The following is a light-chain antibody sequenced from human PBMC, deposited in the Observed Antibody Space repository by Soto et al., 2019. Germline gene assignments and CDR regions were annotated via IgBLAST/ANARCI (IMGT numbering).Light chain of an antibody. CDR1: QSVRTN. Sequence: EIVMTQSPATLSVSPGERATLSCRASQSVRTNLAWYQQKPGQAPRLLIYGASTRATGIPARFSGSGSGTEFTLSISSLQSEDYAVYYCQQYKDWPPITLGQGTRLEIK. V-gene: IGKV3-15*01. CDR2: GAS. J-gene: IGKJ5*01. CDR3: QQYKDWPPIT.